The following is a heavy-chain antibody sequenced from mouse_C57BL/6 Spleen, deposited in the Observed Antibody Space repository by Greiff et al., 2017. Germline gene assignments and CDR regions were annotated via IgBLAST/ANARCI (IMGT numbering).Heavy chain of an antibody. J-gene: IGHJ2*01. Sequence: QVQLQQPGAELVRPGSSVKLSCKASGYTFTSYWMHWVKQRPIQGLEWIGNIDPSDSETHYNQKFMDKATLTVVKSSSTAYMQLSSLTSEDSAVYYCARKGNWDYFDYWGQGTTLTVSS. CDR1: GYTFTSYW. CDR2: IDPSDSET. CDR3: ARKGNWDYFDY. V-gene: IGHV1-52*01. D-gene: IGHD4-1*01.